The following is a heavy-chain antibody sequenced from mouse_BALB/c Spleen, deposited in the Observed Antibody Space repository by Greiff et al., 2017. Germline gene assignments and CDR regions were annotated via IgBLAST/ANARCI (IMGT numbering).Heavy chain of an antibody. V-gene: IGHV6-6*02. CDR2: IRLKSNNYAT. J-gene: IGHJ2*01. CDR3: TGSSYYYFDY. D-gene: IGHD1-1*01. Sequence: EVKLVESGGGLVQPGGSMKLSCVASGFTFSNYWMNWVRQSPEKGLEWVAEIRLKSNNYATHYAESVKGRFTISRDDSKSSVYLQMNNLRAEDTGIYYCTGSSYYYFDYWGQGTTLTVSS. CDR1: GFTFSNYW.